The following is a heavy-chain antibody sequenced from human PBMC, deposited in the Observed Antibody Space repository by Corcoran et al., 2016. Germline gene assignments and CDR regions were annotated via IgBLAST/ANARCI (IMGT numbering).Heavy chain of an antibody. CDR1: GGSISSSSYY. CDR3: APNGCSSSSSCYGVRGNWFDP. J-gene: IGHJ5*02. Sequence: QLQLQESGPGLVKPSETLSLTGTVSGGSISSSSYYWGWVRQPPGKGLEWIGSIHNSGSTHYNPSLKSRVTISVDTSKNQFSLKLTSLTAADTAVDYCAPNGCSSSSSCYGVRGNWFDPWGQGTLVTVSS. CDR2: IHNSGST. D-gene: IGHD2-2*01. V-gene: IGHV4-39*01.